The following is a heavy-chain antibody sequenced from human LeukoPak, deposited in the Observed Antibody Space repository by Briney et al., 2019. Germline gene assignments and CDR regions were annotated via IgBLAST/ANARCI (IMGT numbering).Heavy chain of an antibody. CDR2: INSDGSST. J-gene: IGHJ3*02. CDR1: GFTFSSHW. V-gene: IGHV3-74*01. CDR3: ARGYCSSTSCYTVGAFDI. D-gene: IGHD2-2*02. Sequence: GGSLRLSCAASGFTFSSHWMHWVRQAPGKGLVWVSRINSDGSSTSYADSVKGRFTISRDNAKNTLYLQMNSLRAEDTAVYYCARGYCSSTSCYTVGAFDIWGQGTMVTVSS.